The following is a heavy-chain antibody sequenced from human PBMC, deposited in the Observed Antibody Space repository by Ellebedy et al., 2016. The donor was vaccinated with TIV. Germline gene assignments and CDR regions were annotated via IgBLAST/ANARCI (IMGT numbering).Heavy chain of an antibody. J-gene: IGHJ6*02. Sequence: SETLSLTXTVSGGSISSYYWSWIRQPAGKGLEWIGRIYTSGSTNYNPSLKSRVTMSVDTSKNQFSLKLSSVTAADTAVYYCARESGRPNYDILTGYYWASNYYYGMDVWGQGTTVTVSS. CDR3: ARESGRPNYDILTGYYWASNYYYGMDV. V-gene: IGHV4-4*07. CDR1: GGSISSYY. D-gene: IGHD3-9*01. CDR2: IYTSGST.